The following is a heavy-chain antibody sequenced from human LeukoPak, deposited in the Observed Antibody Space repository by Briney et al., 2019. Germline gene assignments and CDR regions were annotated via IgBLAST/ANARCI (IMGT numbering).Heavy chain of an antibody. V-gene: IGHV4-59*08. J-gene: IGHJ4*02. CDR3: ARYYCSGTCYHFDS. CDR1: GGSISGYY. CDR2: IYSSGST. Sequence: SETLSLTCTVSGGSISGYYWSWIRQPPGKGLEWIGYIYSSGSTKYSPSLKSRVTMSVDTSKNQFSLKLTSVTAANTAVYYCARYYCSGTCYHFDSWGQGTLVTVSS. D-gene: IGHD2-2*01.